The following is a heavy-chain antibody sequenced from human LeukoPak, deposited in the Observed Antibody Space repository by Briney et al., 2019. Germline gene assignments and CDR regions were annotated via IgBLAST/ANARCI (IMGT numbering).Heavy chain of an antibody. V-gene: IGHV3-7*04. CDR3: ARGDAFSGDH. CDR2: IHPEGNEK. CDR1: GFSFTNFW. J-gene: IGHJ4*02. Sequence: GGSLRLSCAVAGFSFTNFWMSWVRQAPGRGLEWVANIHPEGNEKYHVESVKGRFTISRDSTKNLLFLQMNGLRVEDTAVYYCARGDAFSGDHWGQGTLVTVSS.